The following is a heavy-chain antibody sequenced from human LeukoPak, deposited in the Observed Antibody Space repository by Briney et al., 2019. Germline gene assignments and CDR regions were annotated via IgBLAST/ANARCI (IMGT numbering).Heavy chain of an antibody. D-gene: IGHD5-18*01. V-gene: IGHV3-23*01. CDR1: GFIFSSYA. J-gene: IGHJ6*02. CDR2: ISGSGGTT. CDR3: AKMDARTTAMRAMDV. Sequence: PGASLRLSCAASGFIFSSYAMSWVRLAPGKGLEWVSGISGSGGTTHYADSVKGRFTISRDNSQSTLYLQMNGLRADDTAVYYCAKMDARTTAMRAMDVWGQGTTVTVSS.